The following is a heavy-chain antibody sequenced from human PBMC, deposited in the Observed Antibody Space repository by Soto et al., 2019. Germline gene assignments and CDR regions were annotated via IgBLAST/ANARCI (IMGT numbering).Heavy chain of an antibody. CDR2: VADTGST. J-gene: IGHJ4*03. CDR3: EKHGGVCFDT. V-gene: IGHV4-4*02. CDR1: SGSISSGTW. D-gene: IGHD2-8*02. Sequence: QVQLQESGPGLVKPSGTISLTCVVSSGSISSGTWWSWVRQPPGKGLEWSGQVADTGSTIYKPSLRSRVTISIDKYTSQFSLSLSAVTPADTALYSCEKHGGVCFDTWGHGTLVTV.